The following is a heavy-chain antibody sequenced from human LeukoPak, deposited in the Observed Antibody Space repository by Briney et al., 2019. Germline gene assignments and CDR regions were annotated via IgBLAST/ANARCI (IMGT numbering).Heavy chain of an antibody. D-gene: IGHD1-26*01. CDR3: ARDKWELPLDDAFDI. J-gene: IGHJ3*02. CDR2: ISAYNGNT. Sequence: ASVKVSCKASGYTFTSYYMHWVRQAPGQGLEWMGWISAYNGNTNYAQKLQGRVTMTTDTSTSTAYMELRSLRSDDTAVYYCARDKWELPLDDAFDIWGQGTMVTVSS. CDR1: GYTFTSYY. V-gene: IGHV1-18*04.